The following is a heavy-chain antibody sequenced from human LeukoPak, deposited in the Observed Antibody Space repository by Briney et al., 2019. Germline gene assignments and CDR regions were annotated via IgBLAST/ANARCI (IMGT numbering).Heavy chain of an antibody. CDR3: ARAYYYDSSGYSNWFDP. CDR1: GGSFSGYY. CDR2: INHSGST. D-gene: IGHD3-22*01. J-gene: IGHJ5*02. V-gene: IGHV4-34*01. Sequence: PSETLSLTCAVYGGSFSGYYWSWIRQPPGKGLEWIGEINHSGSTNYNPSLKSRVTISVDTPKNQFSLKLSSVTAADTAVYYCARAYYYDSSGYSNWFDPWGQGTLVTVSS.